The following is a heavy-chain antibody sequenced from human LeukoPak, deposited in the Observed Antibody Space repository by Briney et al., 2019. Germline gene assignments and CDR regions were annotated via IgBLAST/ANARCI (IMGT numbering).Heavy chain of an antibody. V-gene: IGHV4-59*12. D-gene: IGHD4-17*01. CDR3: TREYGFMTTVFHAFDI. Sequence: SETLSLTCTVSGGSISSYYWSWIRQPPGKGLKWIGNIYYSGYTTYSPSLRSRVTISVDTSKNQFSLKLSSVTAADTAIYYCTREYGFMTTVFHAFDIWGQGTMVTVSS. CDR2: IYYSGYT. CDR1: GGSISSYY. J-gene: IGHJ3*02.